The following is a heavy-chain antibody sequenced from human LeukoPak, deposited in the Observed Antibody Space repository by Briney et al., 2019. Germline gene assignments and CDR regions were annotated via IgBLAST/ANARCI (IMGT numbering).Heavy chain of an antibody. CDR1: GFTFSSYA. CDR3: AKPYDFWSGYYKNEYYFDY. J-gene: IGHJ4*02. CDR2: ISGSGGST. D-gene: IGHD3-3*01. Sequence: GGSLRLSCAASGFTFSSYAMSWVRQALGKGLEWVSAISGSGGSTYYADSVKGRFTISRDNSKNTLYLQMNSLRAEDTAVYYCAKPYDFWSGYYKNEYYFDYWGQGTLVTVSS. V-gene: IGHV3-23*01.